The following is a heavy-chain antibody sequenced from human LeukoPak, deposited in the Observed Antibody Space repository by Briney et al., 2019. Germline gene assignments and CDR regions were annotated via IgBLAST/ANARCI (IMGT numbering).Heavy chain of an antibody. J-gene: IGHJ5*02. CDR2: IYYSGST. D-gene: IGHD3-16*01. CDR1: GGSISRGSYS. CDR3: LRNEQLLGASFDP. Sequence: ASETLSLTCTVSGGSISRGSYSWGWIRQPPGKGLEWIGSIYYSGSTYYNPSLKSRLIISIATSKNHFSLKLSTVTAADTAVYYCLRNEQLLGASFDPWGQGTLVTVSS. V-gene: IGHV4-39*02.